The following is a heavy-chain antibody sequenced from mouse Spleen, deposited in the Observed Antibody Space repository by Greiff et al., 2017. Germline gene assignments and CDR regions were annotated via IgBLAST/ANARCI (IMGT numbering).Heavy chain of an antibody. CDR1: GYSFTSYW. V-gene: IGHV1-69*01. D-gene: IGHD2-4*01. Sequence: QVQLQQPGAEVVMPGASVILSCKASGYSFTSYWMHWVKQRPGQGLEWIGEINPSDSYINFNQKFRDKATLTVDKSSSTAYMQLSSLTSEDSAVYYCALSTMIGVWFAYWGQGTLVSVSA. CDR2: INPSDSYI. CDR3: ALSTMIGVWFAY. J-gene: IGHJ3*01.